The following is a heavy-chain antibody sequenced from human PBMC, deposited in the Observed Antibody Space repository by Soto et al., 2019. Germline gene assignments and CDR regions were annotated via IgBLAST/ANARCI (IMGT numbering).Heavy chain of an antibody. D-gene: IGHD3-3*01. CDR1: GFSFSNYG. CDR3: AKDWRWQQLIPGFNI. Sequence: GGSLRLSCAASGFSFSNYGIHWVRQAPGKGLEWVAVISYDGRNRYYADSVKGRFTISRDNSKNTLYLQMDSLRADDTALYYCAKDWRWQQLIPGFNIWGQGTVVTVSS. J-gene: IGHJ3*02. V-gene: IGHV3-30*18. CDR2: ISYDGRNR.